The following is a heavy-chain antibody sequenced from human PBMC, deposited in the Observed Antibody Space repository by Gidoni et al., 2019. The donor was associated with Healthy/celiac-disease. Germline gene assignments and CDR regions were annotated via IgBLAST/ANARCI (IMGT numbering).Heavy chain of an antibody. CDR2: IYTRGST. CDR1: VGTISGGSYY. CDR3: ARGLVPAMYYYYGMDV. Sequence: QVQLQESGPRLVKPSHTLSLPCPASVGTISGGSYYWSWIRQPAGKGLEWIGRIYTRGSTNYNPSLKSRVNISVDTSKNQFSLKLSSVTAADTAVYYCARGLVPAMYYYYGMDVWGQGTTVTVSS. J-gene: IGHJ6*02. D-gene: IGHD2-2*01. V-gene: IGHV4-61*02.